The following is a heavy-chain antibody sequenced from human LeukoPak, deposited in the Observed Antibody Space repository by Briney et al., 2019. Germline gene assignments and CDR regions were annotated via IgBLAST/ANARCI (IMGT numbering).Heavy chain of an antibody. V-gene: IGHV3-74*01. D-gene: IGHD5-12*01. J-gene: IGHJ4*02. CDR3: AREYSGVGHFDY. Sequence: GGSPRLSCGASGFIFSSYWMHWVHHAPGKGLAWVSRINTDGSSTSYADSVKGRFTISRDNSKNTLYLQLNSLRAEDTAVYYCAREYSGVGHFDYWGQGTLVTVST. CDR2: INTDGSST. CDR1: GFIFSSYW.